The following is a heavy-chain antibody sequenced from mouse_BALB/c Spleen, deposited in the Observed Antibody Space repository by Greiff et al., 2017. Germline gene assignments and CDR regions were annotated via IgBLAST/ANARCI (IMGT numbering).Heavy chain of an antibody. D-gene: IGHD1-1*01. CDR3: ARYAHYYGSSYPSYWYFDV. Sequence: EVQGVESGGGLVKPGGSLKLSCAASGFTFSSYTMSWVRQTPEKRLEWVATISSGGGSTYYPDSVKGRFTISRDNAKNNLYLQMSSLRSEDTALYYCARYAHYYGSSYPSYWYFDVWGAGTTVTVSS. V-gene: IGHV5-9*03. CDR2: ISSGGGST. CDR1: GFTFSSYT. J-gene: IGHJ1*01.